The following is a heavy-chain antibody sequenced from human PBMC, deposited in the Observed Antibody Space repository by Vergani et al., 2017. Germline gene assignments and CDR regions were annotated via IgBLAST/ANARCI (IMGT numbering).Heavy chain of an antibody. D-gene: IGHD3/OR15-3a*01. CDR1: GGTFSSYA. CDR2: IIPIFGTA. V-gene: IGHV1-69*18. J-gene: IGHJ6*02. CDR3: ARLGGLGISDVYYYYGMDV. Sequence: QVQLVQSGAEVKKPGSSVKVSCKASGGTFSSYAISWVRQAPGQGLEWMGRIIPIFGTANYAQKFQGRVTITADESTSTAYMELSSLRSEDTAVYYCARLGGLGISDVYYYYGMDVWGQGTTVTVSS.